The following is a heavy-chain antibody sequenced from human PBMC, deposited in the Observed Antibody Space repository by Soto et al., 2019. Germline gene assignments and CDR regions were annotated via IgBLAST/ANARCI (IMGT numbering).Heavy chain of an antibody. J-gene: IGHJ6*02. D-gene: IGHD6-13*01. CDR2: ISAYNGNT. CDR1: GYTFTSYG. Sequence: QVQLVQSGAEVKKPGASVKVSCKASGYTFTSYGISWVRQAPGQGLEWMGWISAYNGNTNYAQKLQGRGTMTADTSTIIAYMTLRSLRSDDTAVYYCERNKVAVAEYGMDVRGQGTTVTVS. CDR3: ERNKVAVAEYGMDV. V-gene: IGHV1-18*01.